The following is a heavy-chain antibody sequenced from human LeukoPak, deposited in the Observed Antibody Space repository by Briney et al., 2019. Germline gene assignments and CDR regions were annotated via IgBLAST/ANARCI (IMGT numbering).Heavy chain of an antibody. V-gene: IGHV4-34*01. CDR2: INHSGST. CDR1: GGSFSGYY. D-gene: IGHD3-10*01. Sequence: SETLSLTCAVYGGSFSGYYWSWIRQPPGKGLEWIGEINHSGSTNYNPSLKNRVTISVDTSKNQFSLKLGSVTAADTAVYYCAREKSLLWFGESQALDYWGQGTLVTVSS. J-gene: IGHJ4*02. CDR3: AREKSLLWFGESQALDY.